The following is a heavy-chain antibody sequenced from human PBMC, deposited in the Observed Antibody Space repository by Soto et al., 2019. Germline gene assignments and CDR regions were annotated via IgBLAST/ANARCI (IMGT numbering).Heavy chain of an antibody. Sequence: SETLSLTCTVSNGSIRAYYWNWIRQPAGKGLEWIGRIYSTGTTYFNPSLKSRVTMSVDTSTNQFSLRLTSVTAADTAMYYCAHMITFGRILSALDDFWGQGILVTVSS. D-gene: IGHD3-16*01. CDR2: IYSTGTT. CDR1: NGSIRAYY. V-gene: IGHV4-4*07. CDR3: AHMITFGRILSALDDF. J-gene: IGHJ4*02.